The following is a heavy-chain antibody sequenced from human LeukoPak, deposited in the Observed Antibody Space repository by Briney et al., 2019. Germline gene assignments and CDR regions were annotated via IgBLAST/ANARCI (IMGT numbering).Heavy chain of an antibody. Sequence: ASVKVSCKASGYTFTSYGISWVRQAPGQRLEWMGWISAYNGNTNHAQKLQGRVTMTTDTSTSTAYMELRSLRSDDTAVYYCARGLYYDSSGYYYVGSGAAFDIWGQGTMVTVSS. V-gene: IGHV1-18*01. J-gene: IGHJ3*02. CDR2: ISAYNGNT. CDR3: ARGLYYDSSGYYYVGSGAAFDI. D-gene: IGHD3-22*01. CDR1: GYTFTSYG.